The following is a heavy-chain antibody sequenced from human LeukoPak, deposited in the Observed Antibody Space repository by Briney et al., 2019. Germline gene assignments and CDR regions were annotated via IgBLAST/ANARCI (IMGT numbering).Heavy chain of an antibody. J-gene: IGHJ3*02. CDR3: ANDDTRTLDAFDI. CDR1: GFTFSSYG. Sequence: GRSLRLSCAASGFTFSSYGMHWVRQAPGKGLEWVAVISYDGSGKYYADSVKGRFTISRDNSKNTLYLQMNSLRAEDTAVYYCANDDTRTLDAFDIWGQGTMVTVSS. V-gene: IGHV3-30*18. D-gene: IGHD1-14*01. CDR2: ISYDGSGK.